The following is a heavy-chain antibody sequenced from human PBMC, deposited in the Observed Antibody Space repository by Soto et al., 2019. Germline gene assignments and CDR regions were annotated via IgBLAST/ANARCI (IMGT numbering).Heavy chain of an antibody. D-gene: IGHD5-18*01. CDR1: GGTFSSYT. CDR3: ARAALGYSYGS. CDR2: IIPILGIA. J-gene: IGHJ5*02. V-gene: IGHV1-69*02. Sequence: QVQLVQSGAEVKKPGSSVKVSCKASGGTFSSYTISWVRQAPGQGLECMGRIIPILGIANYAQKFQGRVTITADKSTSTAYMELSSLRSEDTSVYYCARAALGYSYGSWGQGTLVTVSS.